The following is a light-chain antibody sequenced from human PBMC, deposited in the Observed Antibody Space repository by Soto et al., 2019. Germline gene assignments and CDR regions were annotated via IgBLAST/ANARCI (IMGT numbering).Light chain of an antibody. CDR2: DAS. CDR3: QQYDGN. V-gene: IGKV1-5*01. Sequence: DIQLTQSPSTLSASVGDRVTLPCRASQNINNWLAWYQQKPGKAPKVLIYDASTLESGVPSRFSGSGSGTEFTLTISSLQPDDFATYYCQQYDGNFGPGTKVDIK. CDR1: QNINNW. J-gene: IGKJ3*01.